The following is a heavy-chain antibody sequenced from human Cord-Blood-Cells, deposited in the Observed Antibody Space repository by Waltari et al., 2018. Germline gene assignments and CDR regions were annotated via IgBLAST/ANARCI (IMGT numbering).Heavy chain of an antibody. CDR3: ARSWFGEL. J-gene: IGHJ4*02. D-gene: IGHD3-10*01. Sequence: DTLSLTCAVYGGSFSGYYWSWIRQPPGKGLEWIGEINHSGSTNYNPSLKSRVTISVDTSKNQFSLKLSSVTAADTAVYYCARSWFGELWGQGTLVTVSS. V-gene: IGHV4-34*01. CDR1: GGSFSGYY. CDR2: INHSGST.